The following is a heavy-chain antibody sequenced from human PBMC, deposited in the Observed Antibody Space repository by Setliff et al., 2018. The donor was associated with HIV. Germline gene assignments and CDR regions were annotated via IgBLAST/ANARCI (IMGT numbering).Heavy chain of an antibody. V-gene: IGHV4-31*03. D-gene: IGHD6-6*01. CDR3: ATRPRIAARPFDY. CDR2: IFHSGDT. Sequence: LSLTCSVSGVSVGSGDYYWHWIRQHPEKALEWIGYIFHSGDTYYNPSLKSRISMSVDTSKNRFSLELTSLTAADTAVYYCATRPRIAARPFDYWGQGMSVTVSS. CDR1: GVSVGSGDYY. J-gene: IGHJ4*02.